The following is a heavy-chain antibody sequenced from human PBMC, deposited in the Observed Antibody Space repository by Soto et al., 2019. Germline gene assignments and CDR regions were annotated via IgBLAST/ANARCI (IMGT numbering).Heavy chain of an antibody. CDR2: IIPIFGTA. CDR3: ARPFYYDILTGYPTRSYFDY. Sequence: SVKVSCKASGGTFSSYAISWVRQAPGQGLEWMGGIIPIFGTANYAQKFQGRVTITADESTSTAYMELSSLRSEDTAVYYCARPFYYDILTGYPTRSYFDYWGQGTLVTVSS. CDR1: GGTFSSYA. V-gene: IGHV1-69*13. J-gene: IGHJ4*02. D-gene: IGHD3-9*01.